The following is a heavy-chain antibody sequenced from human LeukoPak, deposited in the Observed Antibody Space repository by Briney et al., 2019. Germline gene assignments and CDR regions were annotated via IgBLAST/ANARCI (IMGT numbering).Heavy chain of an antibody. CDR3: ARDDRVSGTFLRWFDP. Sequence: SETLSLTCTVSGGSINNYYWSWIRQPPGKGLEWIGYIYYRGSTNYNPSLKSRVTISVDTSKNQFSLNLSSVTAADTAVYYCARDDRVSGTFLRWFDPWGQGTLVTVSS. J-gene: IGHJ5*02. CDR1: GGSINNYY. V-gene: IGHV4-59*12. D-gene: IGHD1-26*01. CDR2: IYYRGST.